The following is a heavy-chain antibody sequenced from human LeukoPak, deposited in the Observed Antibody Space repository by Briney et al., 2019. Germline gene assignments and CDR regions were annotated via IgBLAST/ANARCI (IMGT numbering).Heavy chain of an antibody. V-gene: IGHV3-48*02. CDR1: GFTISSYA. CDR3: ARDCRLNWARQPGFAS. D-gene: IGHD1-1*01. Sequence: SGGSLRLSCAASGFTISSYAMNWVRQAPGKGLEWVSYISSSSSPINYADSVKGRFTISSDNAKNSLYLQMNSLRDEDTAVYYCARDCRLNWARQPGFASWGQGTLVTVSS. CDR2: ISSSSSPI. J-gene: IGHJ5*01.